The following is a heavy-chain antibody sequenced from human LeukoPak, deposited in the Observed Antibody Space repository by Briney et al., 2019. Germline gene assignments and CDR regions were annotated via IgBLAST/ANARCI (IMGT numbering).Heavy chain of an antibody. Sequence: ASVKVSCKASGYTFTSYGISWVGQAPGQGREWMGWISAYNGNTNYAQKLQGRVTMTTDTSTSTAYMELRSLRSADTAVYYCARGYYYDSSGYQYYYGMDVWGQGTTVTVSS. CDR3: ARGYYYDSSGYQYYYGMDV. V-gene: IGHV1-18*01. CDR2: ISAYNGNT. J-gene: IGHJ6*02. CDR1: GYTFTSYG. D-gene: IGHD3-22*01.